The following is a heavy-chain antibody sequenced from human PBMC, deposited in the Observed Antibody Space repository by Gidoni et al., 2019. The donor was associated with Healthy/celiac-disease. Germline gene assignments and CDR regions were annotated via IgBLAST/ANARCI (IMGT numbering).Heavy chain of an antibody. CDR2: ISYDGSNK. V-gene: IGHV3-30-3*01. J-gene: IGHJ6*02. Sequence: QVQLVESGGGVVQPGRSLRLSCAASGFTFSSYAMHWVRQAPGKGLEWVAVISYDGSNKYYADSVKGRFTISRDNSKNTLYLQMNSLRAEDTAVYYCARDLVDSSSWTSYYGMDVWGQGTTVTVSS. CDR1: GFTFSSYA. CDR3: ARDLVDSSSWTSYYGMDV. D-gene: IGHD6-13*01.